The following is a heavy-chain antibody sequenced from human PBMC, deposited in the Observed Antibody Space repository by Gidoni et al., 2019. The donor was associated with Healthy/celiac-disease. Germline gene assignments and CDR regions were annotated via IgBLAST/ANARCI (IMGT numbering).Heavy chain of an antibody. CDR3: ARDRIGGYSYGSNYFDY. Sequence: EWVSYISSSSSTIYYADSVKGRFTISRDNAKNSLYLQMNSLRDEDTAVYYCARDRIGGYSYGSNYFDYWGQGTLVTVSS. V-gene: IGHV3-48*02. CDR2: ISSSSSTI. J-gene: IGHJ4*02. D-gene: IGHD5-18*01.